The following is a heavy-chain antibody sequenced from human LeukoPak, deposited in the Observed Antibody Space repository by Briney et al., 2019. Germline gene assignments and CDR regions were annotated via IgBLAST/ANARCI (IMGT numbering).Heavy chain of an antibody. V-gene: IGHV3-74*01. Sequence: PGGSLRLSCAASGFTFSSYWMHWVRQAPGEGLVWVSRINSDGSSTDHADSVKGRFTISRDNAKNTLYLQMNSLRAEDTAVYYCVTSSWYGGHFDYWGQGTLVTVSS. D-gene: IGHD6-13*01. CDR3: VTSSWYGGHFDY. CDR1: GFTFSSYW. J-gene: IGHJ4*02. CDR2: INSDGSST.